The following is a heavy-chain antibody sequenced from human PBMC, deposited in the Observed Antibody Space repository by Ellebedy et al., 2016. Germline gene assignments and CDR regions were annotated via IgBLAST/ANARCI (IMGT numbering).Heavy chain of an antibody. D-gene: IGHD4-17*01. CDR1: GFTFTNYN. V-gene: IGHV3-21*01. J-gene: IGHJ4*02. CDR2: ISSSSTYI. Sequence: GGSLRLSCAASGFTFTNYNMNWVRQAPGKGLEWVSSISSSSTYINYADSVKGRFTISRDNAKNSLYLQMDSLRAEDTAVYYCATLDEYGDPDSYYFEYWGQGTLVTVSS. CDR3: ATLDEYGDPDSYYFEY.